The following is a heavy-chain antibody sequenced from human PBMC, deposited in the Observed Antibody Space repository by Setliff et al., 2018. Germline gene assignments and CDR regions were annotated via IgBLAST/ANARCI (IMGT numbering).Heavy chain of an antibody. CDR3: AKGGTYRYFDF. Sequence: PSETLSLTCTVSGGPFSGASIWSWIRQPPGKGLEFIGYVYYSGTAKYDPSLESRATKSVDASKNQISLKLNSVTAADTAVYYCAKGGTYRYFDFWGQGALVTVSS. CDR2: VYYSGTA. J-gene: IGHJ4*02. D-gene: IGHD1-26*01. CDR1: GGPFSGAS. V-gene: IGHV4-59*01.